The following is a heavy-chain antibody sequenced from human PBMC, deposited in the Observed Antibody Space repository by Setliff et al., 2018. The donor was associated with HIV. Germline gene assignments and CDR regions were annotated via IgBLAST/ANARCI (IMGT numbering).Heavy chain of an antibody. J-gene: IGHJ3*02. D-gene: IGHD3-22*01. CDR3: ARVYYFDSSGYYQRGDVFDI. V-gene: IGHV4-4*07. CDR2: IHTSGST. Sequence: SETLSLTCTVSGGSLSGYSWSWLRQPAGKGLEWMGRIHTSGSTNYNPSLTSRVTLSVDTSKNQFFLKLTSVTAADTAMYHCARVYYFDSSGYYQRGDVFDIWGQGTMVTVSS. CDR1: GGSLSGYS.